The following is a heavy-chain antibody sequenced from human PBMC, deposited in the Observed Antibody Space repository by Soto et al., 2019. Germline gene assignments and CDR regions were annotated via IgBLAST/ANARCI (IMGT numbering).Heavy chain of an antibody. CDR3: ARSYWDFTIFGVCKTYYYYGMDV. CDR1: GYNFVANY. J-gene: IGHJ6*02. Sequence: ASVKVSCKAAGYNFVANYMHCGLQHTGQGLEWMGWISAYNGNTNYAQKLQGRVTITTDTSTSTAYMELRSVRSDDTAVYYCARSYWDFTIFGVCKTYYYYGMDVWGQGTMVTVSS. D-gene: IGHD3-3*01. V-gene: IGHV1-18*01. CDR2: ISAYNGNT.